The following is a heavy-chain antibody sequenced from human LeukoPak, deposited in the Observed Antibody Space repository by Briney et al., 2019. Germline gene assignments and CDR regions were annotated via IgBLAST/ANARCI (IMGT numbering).Heavy chain of an antibody. J-gene: IGHJ6*02. CDR1: GYTFTSYG. D-gene: IGHD2-2*02. V-gene: IGHV1-18*01. CDR3: ASEQGGCSSTSCYKPVYYYGMDV. CDR2: ISAYNGNT. Sequence: EASVKVSCKASGYTFTSYGISWVRQAPGQGLEWMGWISAYNGNTNYARKLQGRVTMTTDTSTSTAYMELRSLRSDDTAVYYCASEQGGCSSTSCYKPVYYYGMDVWGQGTTVTVSS.